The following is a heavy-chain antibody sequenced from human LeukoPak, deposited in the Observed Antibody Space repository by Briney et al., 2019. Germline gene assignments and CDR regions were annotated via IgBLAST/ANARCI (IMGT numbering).Heavy chain of an antibody. J-gene: IGHJ4*02. D-gene: IGHD3-10*01. V-gene: IGHV4-34*01. CDR3: ARLPLGAFGEVLNFDC. CDR2: IYDSGTT. CDR1: SEFFSGYY. Sequence: SETLSLTCGVSSEFFSGYYWGWVRQPPGEGLGGVGGIYDSGTTKYNPTLESRVTVSIDTSKNQFSLKVKSVTAADTGVYYCARLPLGAFGEVLNFDCWGQGALVTVPS.